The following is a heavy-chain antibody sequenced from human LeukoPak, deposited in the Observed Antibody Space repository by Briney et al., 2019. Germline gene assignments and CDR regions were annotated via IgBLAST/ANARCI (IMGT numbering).Heavy chain of an antibody. D-gene: IGHD4-23*01. J-gene: IGHJ3*02. CDR1: GYTFTSYD. Sequence: ASVKVSCKASGYTFTSYDINWVRQATGQGLEWMGWMNPNSGNTGYAQKFQGRVTITRNTSISTAYMELSSLRSEDTAVYYCARGKRGDPTVVTANAFDIWGQGTMVTVSS. CDR3: ARGKRGDPTVVTANAFDI. CDR2: MNPNSGNT. V-gene: IGHV1-8*03.